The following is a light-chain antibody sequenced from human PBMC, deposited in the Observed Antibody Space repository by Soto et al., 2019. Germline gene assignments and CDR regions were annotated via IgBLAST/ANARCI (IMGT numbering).Light chain of an antibody. CDR1: PRDVGDYIS. J-gene: IGLJ1*01. CDR2: EVS. CDR3: TSYTSSTTLYV. V-gene: IGLV2-14*01. Sequence: QSVLTQTASVWGSRGQSISVSFTRPPRDVGDYISVSWFQQHPGKAPKLMIYEVSNRPSGVSNRFSGSKSANTASLTISGLQAEDEADYYCTSYTSSTTLYVFGTGTKVNVL.